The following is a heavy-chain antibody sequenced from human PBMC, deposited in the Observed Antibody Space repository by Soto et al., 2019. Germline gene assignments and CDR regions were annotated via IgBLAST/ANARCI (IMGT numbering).Heavy chain of an antibody. CDR1: GYTFTAYY. V-gene: IGHV1-2*02. CDR3: ARDSVSGYDYHPFDI. D-gene: IGHD5-12*01. J-gene: IGHJ4*02. CDR2: ISPNSGGT. Sequence: GASVKVSCKASGYTFTAYYIHWVRQAPGQGLEWMGWISPNSGGTNYAQKFQGRVTMTRDTSITTVYMELRRLTSDDTALYYCARDSVSGYDYHPFDIWGQGALVTVSS.